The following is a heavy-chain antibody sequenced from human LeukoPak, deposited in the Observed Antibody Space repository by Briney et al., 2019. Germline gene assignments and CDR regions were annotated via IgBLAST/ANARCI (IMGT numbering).Heavy chain of an antibody. CDR2: ISAYNGNT. V-gene: IGHV1-18*01. Sequence: ASVKVSCKASGYTFTSYDINWVRQAPGQGLEWMGWISAYNGNTNYAQKLQGRVTMTTDTSTSTAYMELRSLRSDDTAVYYCARGPYYDILTGYQNWFDPWGQGTLVTVSS. CDR1: GYTFTSYD. D-gene: IGHD3-9*01. CDR3: ARGPYYDILTGYQNWFDP. J-gene: IGHJ5*02.